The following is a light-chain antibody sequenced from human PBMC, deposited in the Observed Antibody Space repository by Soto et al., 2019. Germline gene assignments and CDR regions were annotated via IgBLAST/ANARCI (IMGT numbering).Light chain of an antibody. Sequence: DIQLTQNPSTLSASVGDRVTITCRASQSISTWLAWYQQKPGKAPNLLIYDVSSLESGVPSRFSGSGSGTEFTLTISSLQPDDFATYYCQQYNAYSPTFGQGTKVDIK. V-gene: IGKV1-5*01. CDR1: QSISTW. CDR3: QQYNAYSPT. J-gene: IGKJ1*01. CDR2: DVS.